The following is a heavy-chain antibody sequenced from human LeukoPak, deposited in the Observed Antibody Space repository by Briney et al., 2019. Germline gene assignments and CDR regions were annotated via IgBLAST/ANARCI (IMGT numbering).Heavy chain of an antibody. V-gene: IGHV4-39*02. CDR2: IYLSGST. CDR1: GGSISSSSYY. J-gene: IGHJ4*02. Sequence: ETLSLTCTVSGGSISSSSYYWGWIRQPPEQGLEWIGSIYLSGSTYYNPSLKGRATMSVDTSKNHFSLKLTSVTAADTAVYYCARQDFDILTGFVPKYFDSWGQGTLVAVSS. D-gene: IGHD3-9*01. CDR3: ARQDFDILTGFVPKYFDS.